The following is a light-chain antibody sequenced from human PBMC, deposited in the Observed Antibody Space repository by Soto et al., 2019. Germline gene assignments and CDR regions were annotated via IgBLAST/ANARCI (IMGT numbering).Light chain of an antibody. CDR1: SSDVGRYNF. Sequence: QSVLTQPASVSGSPGQSITISCTGTSSDVGRYNFVSWYQHHPGKAPKLMIYDVSDRPSGVSNRFSGSKSGNTASLTISGLQAEDEADYYCSSYTSKSTPVFGGGTKVTVL. J-gene: IGLJ2*01. CDR3: SSYTSKSTPV. V-gene: IGLV2-14*03. CDR2: DVS.